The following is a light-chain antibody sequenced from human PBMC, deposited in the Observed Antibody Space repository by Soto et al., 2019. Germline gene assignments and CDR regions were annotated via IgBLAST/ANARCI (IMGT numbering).Light chain of an antibody. J-gene: IGKJ1*01. CDR2: AAS. Sequence: IQLSQSPPSLSASLGDRVAITFRASQGISSYLAWYQQKPGKAPKLLIYAASTLQSGVPSRFSGSGSGTDFTLTISSLQPEDFATYYCQQYNSYSQTFGQGTKVDIK. V-gene: IGKV1-9*01. CDR3: QQYNSYSQT. CDR1: QGISSY.